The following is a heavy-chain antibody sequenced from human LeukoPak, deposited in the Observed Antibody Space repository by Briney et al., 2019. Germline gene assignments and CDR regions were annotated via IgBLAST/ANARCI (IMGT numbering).Heavy chain of an antibody. J-gene: IGHJ4*02. Sequence: SETLPLTCTVSGGSISSSSYYWGWIRQPPGKGLEWIGSIYYSGSTHYNPSLNSRVTISVDTSKNQFSLKLSSVTAADTAVYYCARRRGYDILTGYYSPLPFDYWGQGTLVTVSS. D-gene: IGHD3-9*01. V-gene: IGHV4-39*01. CDR1: GGSISSSSYY. CDR3: ARRRGYDILTGYYSPLPFDY. CDR2: IYYSGST.